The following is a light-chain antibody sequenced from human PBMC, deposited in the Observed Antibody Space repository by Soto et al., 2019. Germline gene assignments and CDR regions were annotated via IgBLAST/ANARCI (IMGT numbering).Light chain of an antibody. J-gene: IGKJ3*01. CDR3: QQYGGSPFT. CDR2: GAS. CDR1: QSVSNSY. Sequence: EIVLAQSPGTLSLSPGERATLSCRASQSVSNSYLAWYQQRLDQAPRLLIYGASSRATGIPDRFSGSGSGTDFTLTISRLEPEDFAVYYCQQYGGSPFTFGPGTKVDIK. V-gene: IGKV3-20*01.